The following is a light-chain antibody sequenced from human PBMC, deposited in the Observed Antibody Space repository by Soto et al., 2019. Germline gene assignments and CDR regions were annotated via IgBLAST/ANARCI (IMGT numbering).Light chain of an antibody. CDR1: QSISSSY. V-gene: IGKV3-20*01. Sequence: EIVLTQSPGTLSLSPGERATLSCRASQSISSSYLAWYQQRPGQAPRLLIFGASYRATGIPDRFSGSGSGTDFPLTISILEPEDFAVYYCQQYSTSPPEFTFGPGTRVD. J-gene: IGKJ3*01. CDR2: GAS. CDR3: QQYSTSPPEFT.